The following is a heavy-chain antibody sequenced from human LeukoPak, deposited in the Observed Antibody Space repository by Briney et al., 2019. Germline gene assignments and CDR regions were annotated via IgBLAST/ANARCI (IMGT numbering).Heavy chain of an antibody. V-gene: IGHV3-23*01. CDR1: GFTFSSYG. CDR3: AKRENYYDSSGYHYVGAFDI. J-gene: IGHJ3*02. Sequence: PGGSLRLSCAASGFTFSSYGMHWVRQAPGKGLEWVSAISGGGGSTYYADSVRGRFTISRDNSKNTVYLQMNSLRAEDTAVYYCAKRENYYDSSGYHYVGAFDIWGQGTMVTVSS. CDR2: ISGGGGST. D-gene: IGHD3-22*01.